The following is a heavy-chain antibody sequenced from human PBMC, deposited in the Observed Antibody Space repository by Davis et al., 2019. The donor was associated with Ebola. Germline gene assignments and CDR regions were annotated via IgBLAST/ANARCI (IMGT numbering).Heavy chain of an antibody. CDR2: IYYSGTT. D-gene: IGHD2-8*02. Sequence: SETLSLTCSVSGGSINSPDCYWTWARQTPGKGLEWIGFIYYSGTTDYTSSLKSRITISLDTSKNQFSLKLSSVTAADSAVYYCVRDGGVTAFDIWGQGTMVTVSA. CDR1: GGSINSPDCY. CDR3: VRDGGVTAFDI. J-gene: IGHJ3*02. V-gene: IGHV4-30-4*01.